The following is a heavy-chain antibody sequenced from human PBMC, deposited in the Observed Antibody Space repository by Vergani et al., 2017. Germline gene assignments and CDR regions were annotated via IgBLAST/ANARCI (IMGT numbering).Heavy chain of an antibody. CDR2: IYYSGST. CDR1: GGSISSSSYY. CDR3: ARQGCGGDCYSVYYYYGMDV. V-gene: IGHV4-39*01. D-gene: IGHD2-21*02. Sequence: QLQLQESGPGLVKPSETLSLTCTVSGGSISSSSYYWGWIRQPPGKGLEWIGSIYYSGSTYYNPSLKSRVTISVDTSKNQFSLKLGSVTAADTAVYYCARQGCGGDCYSVYYYYGMDVWGQGTTVTVSS. J-gene: IGHJ6*02.